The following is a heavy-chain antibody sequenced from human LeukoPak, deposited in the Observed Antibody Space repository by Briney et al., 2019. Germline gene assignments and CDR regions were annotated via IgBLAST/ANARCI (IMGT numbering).Heavy chain of an antibody. CDR2: INHSGST. Sequence: SETLSLTCAVYGGSFSGYYWSWIRQPPGKLLEWIGEINHSGSTNYNPSLKSRVTISVDTSKNQFSLKLSSVTAADTAVYYCASSSGRGAFDIWGQGTMVTVSS. V-gene: IGHV4-34*01. CDR3: ASSSGRGAFDI. J-gene: IGHJ3*02. CDR1: GGSFSGYY. D-gene: IGHD6-19*01.